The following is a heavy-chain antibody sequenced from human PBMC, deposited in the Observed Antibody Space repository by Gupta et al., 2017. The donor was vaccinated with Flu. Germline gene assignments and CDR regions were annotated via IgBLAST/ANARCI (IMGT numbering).Heavy chain of an antibody. J-gene: IGHJ4*02. CDR2: ISGSGGST. D-gene: IGHD3-3*01. Sequence: EVQLLESGGGLVQPGGSLRLSCAASGFTFSSYAMSWVRQAPGKGLEWVSAISGSGGSTYYADSVKGRFTISRDNSKNTLYLQMNSLRAEDTAVYYCAKDRSTSVFGVVIPYFDYWGQGTLVTVSS. V-gene: IGHV3-23*01. CDR1: GFTFSSYA. CDR3: AKDRSTSVFGVVIPYFDY.